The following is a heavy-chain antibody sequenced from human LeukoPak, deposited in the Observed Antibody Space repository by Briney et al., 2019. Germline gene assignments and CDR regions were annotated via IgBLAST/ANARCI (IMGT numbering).Heavy chain of an antibody. CDR2: IYYTGSA. D-gene: IGHD5-24*01. J-gene: IGHJ4*02. CDR3: ARGRDGYDN. V-gene: IGHV4-59*01. Sequence: SETLSLTCTVSGGSISFYYWSWIRQPPGRGLEWIGYIYYTGSANYNPSLKSRVTMSVDTSKNQFSLKLSSVTAADTAVYYCARGRDGYDNWGQGTLVTVSS. CDR1: GGSISFYY.